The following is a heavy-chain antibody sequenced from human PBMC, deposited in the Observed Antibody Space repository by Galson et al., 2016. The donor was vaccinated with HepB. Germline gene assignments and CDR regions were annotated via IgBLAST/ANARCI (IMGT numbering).Heavy chain of an antibody. V-gene: IGHV6-1*01. CDR2: TYYRSNWYN. Sequence: CAISGDSVSANSVAWNWIRQSPSRGLEGLGRTYYRSNWYNDYSVSVKGRITFNADTSKNQVSLHLNSVTPEDTAVYYCARVRGEGTLYGMDVWGQGTTVTVSS. J-gene: IGHJ6*02. CDR3: ARVRGEGTLYGMDV. CDR1: GDSVSANSVA. D-gene: IGHD3-10*01.